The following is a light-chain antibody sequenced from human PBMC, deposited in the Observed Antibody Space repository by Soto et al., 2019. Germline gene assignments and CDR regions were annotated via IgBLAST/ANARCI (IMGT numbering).Light chain of an antibody. Sequence: EIVLTQSPATLSLSPGERATLSCRASQSVSSYLAWYQQKPGQAPRLLIYDASNRATGIPVRFSGSGSGTDFTLTISSLQSEDFAVYYCQQCDDWPRTFGQGTKVDIX. V-gene: IGKV3-11*01. CDR1: QSVSSY. CDR3: QQCDDWPRT. J-gene: IGKJ1*01. CDR2: DAS.